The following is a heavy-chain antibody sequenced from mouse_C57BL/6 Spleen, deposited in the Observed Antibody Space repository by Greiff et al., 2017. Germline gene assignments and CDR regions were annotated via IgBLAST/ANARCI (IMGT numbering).Heavy chain of an antibody. CDR3: ARWAYGNYLDY. Sequence: VQLQQSDAELVKPGASVKISCKVSGYTFTDHTIHWMKQRPEQGLEWIGYIYPRDGSTKYNETFKGKATLTADKSSSTASMQLNSLTSEDSAVDFCARWAYGNYLDYWGQGTTLTVSS. D-gene: IGHD2-1*01. V-gene: IGHV1-78*01. CDR2: IYPRDGST. J-gene: IGHJ2*01. CDR1: GYTFTDHT.